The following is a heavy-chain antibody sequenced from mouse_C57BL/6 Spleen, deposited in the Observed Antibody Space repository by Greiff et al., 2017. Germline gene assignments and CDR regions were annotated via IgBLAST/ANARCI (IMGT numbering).Heavy chain of an antibody. CDR2: IDPNSGGT. Sequence: QVQLQQSGAELVKPGASVKLSCKASGYTFTSYWMHWVKQRPGRGLEWIGRIDPNSGGTKYNEKFKSKATLTVDKPSSTAYMQLSSLAAEDSAVYYCARLWGRTGGYFDDWGQGTTLTVSS. V-gene: IGHV1-72*01. CDR3: ARLWGRTGGYFDD. CDR1: GYTFTSYW. D-gene: IGHD4-1*01. J-gene: IGHJ2*01.